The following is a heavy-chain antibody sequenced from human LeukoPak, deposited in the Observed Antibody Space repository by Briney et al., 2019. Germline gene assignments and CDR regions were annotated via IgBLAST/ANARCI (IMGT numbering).Heavy chain of an antibody. CDR1: GFTFPNYA. CDR3: SKRVGGTPDY. V-gene: IGHV3-23*01. D-gene: IGHD1-7*01. CDR2: IAYDGNSR. J-gene: IGHJ4*02. Sequence: GGSLRLSCAASGFTFPNYAMAWVRQAPGKGLEWVSAIAYDGNSRDYAHSVRGRFTISRDNSKNTLYLEMNSLRAEDTALYYCSKRVGGTPDYWGLGTLVTVSS.